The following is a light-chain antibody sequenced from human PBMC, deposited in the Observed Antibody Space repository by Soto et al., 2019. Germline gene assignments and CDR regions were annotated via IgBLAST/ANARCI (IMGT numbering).Light chain of an antibody. CDR3: QQYGSSPT. V-gene: IGKV3-20*01. CDR2: GAS. CDR1: QSVSSSY. J-gene: IGKJ5*01. Sequence: EMVWTQSPGTLSLSPGERATLSCRASQSVSSSYLAWYQQKPGQAPRLLIYGASSRATGIPDRFSGSGSGTAFTLTISRLEPEDFAVYYCQQYGSSPTFGQGTRLGIK.